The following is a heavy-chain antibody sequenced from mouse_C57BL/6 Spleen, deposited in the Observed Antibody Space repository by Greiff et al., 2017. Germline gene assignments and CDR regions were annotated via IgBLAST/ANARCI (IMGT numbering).Heavy chain of an antibody. CDR3: ARGGDDYDGAWFAY. CDR1: GYSFTGYY. J-gene: IGHJ3*01. Sequence: EVKLQESGPELVKPGASVKISCKASGYSFTGYYMNWVKQSPEKSLEWIGEINPSTGGTTYNQKFKAKATLTVDKSSSTAYMQLKSLTSEDSAVYYCARGGDDYDGAWFAYWGQGTLVTVSA. CDR2: INPSTGGT. V-gene: IGHV1-42*01. D-gene: IGHD2-4*01.